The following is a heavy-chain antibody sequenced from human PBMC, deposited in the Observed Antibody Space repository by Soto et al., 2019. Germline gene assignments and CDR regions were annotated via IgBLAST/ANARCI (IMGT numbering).Heavy chain of an antibody. Sequence: EVQLVESGGGLVQPGGSLRLSCAASGFTFSSYSMNWVRQAPGKGLEWVSYISSSSSTIYYADSVKGRFTISRDNAKNSLYLQMNSLRDEDTAVYYCARDLFGTPPLSYYYYGMDVWGHGTTVTVSS. CDR1: GFTFSSYS. J-gene: IGHJ6*02. V-gene: IGHV3-48*02. D-gene: IGHD1-1*01. CDR2: ISSSSSTI. CDR3: ARDLFGTPPLSYYYYGMDV.